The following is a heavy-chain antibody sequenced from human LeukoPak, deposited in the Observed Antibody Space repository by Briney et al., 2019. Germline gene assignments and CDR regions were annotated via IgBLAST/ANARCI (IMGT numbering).Heavy chain of an antibody. Sequence: GGSLRLSCAASGFTFSSYSMNWVRPAPGKGLEWVSSIRSSSSYIYYADSVKGRFTISRDNAKNSLYLQMNSLKAEDTAVYYCARERSSDFWSGYPIYYYYMDVWGKGTTVTVSS. CDR3: ARERSSDFWSGYPIYYYYMDV. CDR1: GFTFSSYS. J-gene: IGHJ6*03. V-gene: IGHV3-21*01. D-gene: IGHD3-3*01. CDR2: IRSSSSYI.